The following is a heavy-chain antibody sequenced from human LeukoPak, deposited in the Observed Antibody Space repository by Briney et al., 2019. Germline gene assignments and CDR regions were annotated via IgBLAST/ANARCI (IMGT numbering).Heavy chain of an antibody. CDR2: IYYSGST. J-gene: IGHJ6*03. CDR1: GGSISSSSYY. V-gene: IGHV4-61*05. Sequence: SETLSLTCTVSGGSISSSSYYWGWIRQPPGKGLEWIGYIYYSGSTNYNPSLKSRVTISVDTSKNQFSLKLSSVTAADTAVYYCARYQYSGSWGSRYYYYYYMDVWGKGTTVTVSS. CDR3: ARYQYSGSWGSRYYYYYYMDV. D-gene: IGHD6-13*01.